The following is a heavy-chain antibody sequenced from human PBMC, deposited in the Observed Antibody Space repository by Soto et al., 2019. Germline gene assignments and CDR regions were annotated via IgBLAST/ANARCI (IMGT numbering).Heavy chain of an antibody. V-gene: IGHV4-4*07. J-gene: IGHJ4*02. Sequence: KTSETLSLTCSVSGGSINSYWWSWIRQPAGKGLEWIGRVYSSGTTDYNPSLNSRATLSVETSKNQFSLKLSSVTAADTAVYYCARDIGSYAYGEGYCGQRIQVTVSS. CDR3: ARDIGSYAYGEGY. CDR2: VYSSGTT. CDR1: GGSINSYW. D-gene: IGHD3-10*01.